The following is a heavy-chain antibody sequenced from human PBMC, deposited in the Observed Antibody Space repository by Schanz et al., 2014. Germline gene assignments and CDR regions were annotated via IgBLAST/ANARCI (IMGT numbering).Heavy chain of an antibody. CDR2: ISGGGGTT. D-gene: IGHD1-1*01. J-gene: IGHJ4*02. Sequence: DVHLLESGGGLVQPGGSLRLSCAASEFTFSTDAMSWVRQAPGKGLEWVSAISGGGGTTYYTDSVKGRFTISRDNSKSTLYLQMNSLRAEDTAVYYCARDRRNADLDYWGQGTLVTVSS. V-gene: IGHV3-23*01. CDR3: ARDRRNADLDY. CDR1: EFTFSTDA.